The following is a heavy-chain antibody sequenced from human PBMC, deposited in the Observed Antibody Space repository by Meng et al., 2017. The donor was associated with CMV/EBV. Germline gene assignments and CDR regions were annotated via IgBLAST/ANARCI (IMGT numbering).Heavy chain of an antibody. CDR1: GFTVSSTY. V-gene: IGHV3-53*01. J-gene: IGHJ4*02. CDR3: ARVMEWGATNFDY. CDR2: IYSGGST. D-gene: IGHD1-26*01. Sequence: SCEASGFTVSSTYMSWVRQAPGKGLEWVSVIYSGGSTYYADSVKGRFTISRDNSKNTLYLQMNSLRAEDTAVYYCARVMEWGATNFDYWGQGTLVTVSS.